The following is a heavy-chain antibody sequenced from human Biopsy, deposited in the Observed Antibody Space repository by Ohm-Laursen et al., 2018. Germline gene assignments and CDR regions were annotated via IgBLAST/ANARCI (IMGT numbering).Heavy chain of an antibody. D-gene: IGHD4-23*01. CDR2: ISYTGYT. CDR3: ARGSNDFGGLYFPR. Sequence: SDTLSLTCTVSGGSFTGHYWSWILQPPGKGLEWIGHISYTGYTSYNASLKSRVTISVDTSRNHFSLRLSSLTAADTAVYYCARGSNDFGGLYFPRWGQGTLLTVSS. J-gene: IGHJ4*02. CDR1: GGSFTGHY. V-gene: IGHV4-59*11.